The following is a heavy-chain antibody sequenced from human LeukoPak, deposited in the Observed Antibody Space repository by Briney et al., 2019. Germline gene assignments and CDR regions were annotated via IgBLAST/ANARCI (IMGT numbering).Heavy chain of an antibody. CDR3: ARQLENYYDSSGYPVTFDY. V-gene: IGHV5-51*01. J-gene: IGHJ4*02. D-gene: IGHD3-22*01. Sequence: GESLKISCNGSGYSFTSYWIGWVRQMPGKGLEWMGIIYPGDSDTRYSPSFQGQVTISADKSISTAYLQWSSLKASDTAMYYCARQLENYYDSSGYPVTFDYWGQGTLVTVSS. CDR1: GYSFTSYW. CDR2: IYPGDSDT.